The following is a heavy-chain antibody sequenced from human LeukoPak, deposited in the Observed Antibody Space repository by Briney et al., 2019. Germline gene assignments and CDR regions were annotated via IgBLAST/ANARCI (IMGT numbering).Heavy chain of an antibody. CDR3: ARAVSEWLNPYYYGMDV. Sequence: PGGSLRLSCAASGFTVSSNYMSWVRQAPGKGLEWVSVIYSGGSTYYADSVKGRFTISRDNSKNTLYLQMNSLRAEDTAVYYCARAVSEWLNPYYYGMDVWGQGTTVTVSS. J-gene: IGHJ6*02. V-gene: IGHV3-53*01. CDR2: IYSGGST. CDR1: GFTVSSNY. D-gene: IGHD3-3*01.